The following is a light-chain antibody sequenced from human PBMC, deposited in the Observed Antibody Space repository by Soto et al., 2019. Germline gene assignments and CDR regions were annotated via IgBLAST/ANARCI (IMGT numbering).Light chain of an antibody. V-gene: IGLV2-14*03. CDR3: TSYTVSSTLV. Sequence: QSALTQPASVSASPGQSITISCTGTNSDVGGYNYVSWYQHHPGKAPELMIFDVSYRPSGVSDRFSGSKSGNTASLTISGLQAEDEADYYCTSYTVSSTLVFGTGTKVTVL. J-gene: IGLJ1*01. CDR1: NSDVGGYNY. CDR2: DVS.